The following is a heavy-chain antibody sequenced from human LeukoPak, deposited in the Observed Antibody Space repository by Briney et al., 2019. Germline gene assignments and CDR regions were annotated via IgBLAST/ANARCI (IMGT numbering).Heavy chain of an antibody. V-gene: IGHV4-34*01. Sequence: PGGSLRLSCAASGFTFSSYSMNWVRQAPGKGLEWIGEINHSGSTNYNPSLKSRVTISVDTSKNQFSLKLSSVTAADTAVYYCARLRDGYIFDYWGQGTLVTVSS. J-gene: IGHJ4*02. CDR2: INHSGST. CDR1: GFTFSSYS. CDR3: ARLRDGYIFDY. D-gene: IGHD5-24*01.